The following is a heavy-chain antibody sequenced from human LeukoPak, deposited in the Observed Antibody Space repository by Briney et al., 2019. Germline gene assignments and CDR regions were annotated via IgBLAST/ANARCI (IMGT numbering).Heavy chain of an antibody. Sequence: GESLKISCMGSGYSFTYYWVAWVRQRPGKGLELMGLIYPGDSGTRYSPSSQGQVTISVDKSTTTAYLQWDSLKASDTAMYYCARRGPSVGGSDYYFDQWGQGTLVTVPS. D-gene: IGHD2-21*01. J-gene: IGHJ4*02. CDR1: GYSFTYYW. V-gene: IGHV5-51*01. CDR2: IYPGDSGT. CDR3: ARRGPSVGGSDYYFDQ.